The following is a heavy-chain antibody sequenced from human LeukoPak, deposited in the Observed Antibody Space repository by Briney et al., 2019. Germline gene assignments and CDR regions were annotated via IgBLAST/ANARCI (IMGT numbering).Heavy chain of an antibody. Sequence: PGRSLRLSCAASGFTFSSYAMHWVRQAPGKGLEWVAVISYDGSNKYYADSVKGRFTISRDNSKNTLYLQMNSLRAEDTAVYYCAKGGVYGDYYFDYWGQGTLVTVSS. CDR1: GFTFSSYA. CDR3: AKGGVYGDYYFDY. V-gene: IGHV3-30*04. D-gene: IGHD4-17*01. J-gene: IGHJ4*02. CDR2: ISYDGSNK.